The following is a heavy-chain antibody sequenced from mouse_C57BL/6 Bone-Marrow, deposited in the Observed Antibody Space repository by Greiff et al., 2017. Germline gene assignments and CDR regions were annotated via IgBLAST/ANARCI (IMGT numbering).Heavy chain of an antibody. Sequence: QVQLKESGAELARPGASVKLSCKASGYTFTSYGISWVKQRTGQGLEWIGEIYPRSGNTYYNEKFKGKATLTADKSSSTAYMELRSLTSEDSAVYFCGRSRRDYWGQGTSVTVSS. V-gene: IGHV1-81*01. CDR2: IYPRSGNT. CDR3: GRSRRDY. CDR1: GYTFTSYG. J-gene: IGHJ4*01.